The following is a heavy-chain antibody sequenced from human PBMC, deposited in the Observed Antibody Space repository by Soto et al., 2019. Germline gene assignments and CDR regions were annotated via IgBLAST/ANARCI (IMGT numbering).Heavy chain of an antibody. CDR3: TRHITYYYGSGSYSNYYYYYMDV. V-gene: IGHV3-73*01. J-gene: IGHJ6*03. Sequence: GGSLRLSCAASGFTFSGSAMHWVRQASGKGLEWVGRIRSKANSYATAYAASVKGRFTISRDDSKNTAYLQMNSLKTEDTAVYYCTRHITYYYGSGSYSNYYYYYMDVWGKGTTVTVSS. CDR1: GFTFSGSA. CDR2: IRSKANSYAT. D-gene: IGHD3-10*01.